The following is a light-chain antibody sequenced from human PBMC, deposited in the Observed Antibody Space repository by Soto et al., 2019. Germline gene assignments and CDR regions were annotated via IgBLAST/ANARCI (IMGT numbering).Light chain of an antibody. CDR3: QQSYSTPYT. CDR1: QSITTY. V-gene: IGKV1-39*01. J-gene: IGKJ2*01. CDR2: AAS. Sequence: DIQMTQSPSSLSASIGDRVTITCRASQSITTYLNWYQQRPGKAPNLLIYAASTLHSGVPSRFRGSGSGRDFTLTISSLQPEDFATYYCQQSYSTPYTLGQGTRLGIK.